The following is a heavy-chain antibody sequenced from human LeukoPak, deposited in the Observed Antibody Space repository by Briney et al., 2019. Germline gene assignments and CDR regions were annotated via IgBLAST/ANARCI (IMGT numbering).Heavy chain of an antibody. D-gene: IGHD6-6*01. J-gene: IGHJ4*02. Sequence: SVKVSCKASGDTFASYGVSWVRQAPGQGVEWMGGIIPIFHTTKYTQKFQGRVTITTDESTSTAYMELSSLRSEDTAVYYCARLAARPVWGQGTLVTVSS. CDR1: GDTFASYG. V-gene: IGHV1-69*05. CDR3: ARLAARPV. CDR2: IIPIFHTT.